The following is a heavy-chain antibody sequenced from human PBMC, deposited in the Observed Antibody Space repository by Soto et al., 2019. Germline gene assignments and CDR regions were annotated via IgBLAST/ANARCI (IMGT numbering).Heavy chain of an antibody. CDR3: VRKYPGTRPFDY. J-gene: IGHJ4*01. D-gene: IGHD2-2*01. V-gene: IGHV3-23*01. Sequence: GSLRLSCAASGSTFNSYSMNWVRQAPGKGLAWVSAIGTDGNTYYANSVKGRFTISRDNSRTTLYLQMNSLRVEDKALYYCVRKYPGTRPFDYWGQGTLGTVSS. CDR1: GSTFNSYS. CDR2: IGTDGNT.